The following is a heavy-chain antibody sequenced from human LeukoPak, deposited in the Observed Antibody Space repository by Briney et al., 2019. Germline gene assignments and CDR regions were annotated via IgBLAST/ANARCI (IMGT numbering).Heavy chain of an antibody. D-gene: IGHD4-17*01. CDR2: ISSGSSAI. J-gene: IGHJ4*02. CDR3: ARGHTAVTRHFDF. V-gene: IGHV3-21*01. CDR1: GFTFSSYG. Sequence: GGTLRLSCAASGFTFSSYGMTWVRQAPGKGLEWVSIISSGSSAIFSADALKGRFTISRDDAKNLLYLDMNSLRAEDTAVYYCARGHTAVTRHFDFWGQGTLVTVSS.